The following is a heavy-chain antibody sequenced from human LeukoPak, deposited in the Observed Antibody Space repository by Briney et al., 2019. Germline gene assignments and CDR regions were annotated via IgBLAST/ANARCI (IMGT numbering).Heavy chain of an antibody. J-gene: IGHJ4*02. CDR3: ARAYDILTGDGLDY. CDR1: GFTFSSYS. V-gene: IGHV3-21*01. D-gene: IGHD3-9*01. CDR2: ISSSSSYI. Sequence: GGSLRLACAASGFTFSSYSMNWVRQAPGKGLEWVSSISSSSSYIYYADSVKGRFTISRDNAKNSLYLQMNSLRAEDTAVYYCARAYDILTGDGLDYWGQGTLVTVSS.